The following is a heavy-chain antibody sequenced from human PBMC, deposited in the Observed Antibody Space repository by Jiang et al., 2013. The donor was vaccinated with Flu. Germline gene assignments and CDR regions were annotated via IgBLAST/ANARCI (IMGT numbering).Heavy chain of an antibody. CDR2: VYSSGST. D-gene: IGHD1-14*01. CDR3: ARILNTGAN. Sequence: LLKPSETLSLTCTVSGGSINNHYWSWIRQPPGKGLEWIGYVYSSGSTNYNPSLKSRVTISVDTSKNQFSLRLSSVTAADTAVYYCARILNTGANWGQGTLVTVSS. J-gene: IGHJ4*02. CDR1: GGSINNHY. V-gene: IGHV4-59*11.